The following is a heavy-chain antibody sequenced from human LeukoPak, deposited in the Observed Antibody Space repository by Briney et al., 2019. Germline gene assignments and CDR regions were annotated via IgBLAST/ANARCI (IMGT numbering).Heavy chain of an antibody. J-gene: IGHJ5*02. CDR1: GFTFSSYA. CDR2: ISGSGGST. V-gene: IGHV3-23*01. D-gene: IGHD3-10*01. CDR3: ARDHGAYYGSGSYLNWFDP. Sequence: GGSLRLSCAASGFTFSSYAMSWVRQAPGKGLECVSAISGSGGSTYYADSVKGRFTISRDNSKNTLYLQMNSLRAEDTAVYYCARDHGAYYGSGSYLNWFDPWGQGTLVTVSS.